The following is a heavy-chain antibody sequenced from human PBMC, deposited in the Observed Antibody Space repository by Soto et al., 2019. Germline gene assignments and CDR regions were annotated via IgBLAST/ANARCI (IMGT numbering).Heavy chain of an antibody. CDR3: ARLSIVGATTRSNYYYYGMDV. D-gene: IGHD1-26*01. J-gene: IGHJ6*02. Sequence: SVKVSCKASGGTFSSYAISWVRQAPGQGLEWMGGIIPIFGTANYAQKFQGRVTITADESTSTAYMELSSLRSEDTAVYYCARLSIVGATTRSNYYYYGMDVWGQGTTVTVSS. CDR1: GGTFSSYA. V-gene: IGHV1-69*13. CDR2: IIPIFGTA.